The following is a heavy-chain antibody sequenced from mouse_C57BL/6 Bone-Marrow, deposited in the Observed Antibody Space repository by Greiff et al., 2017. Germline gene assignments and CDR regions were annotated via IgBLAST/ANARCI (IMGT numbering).Heavy chain of an antibody. CDR1: GYTFTSYG. V-gene: IGHV1-81*01. CDR2: IYPRSGNT. CDR3: ATLGSTSYAMDY. D-gene: IGHD1-1*01. J-gene: IGHJ4*01. Sequence: VQLQQSGAELARPGASVKLSCKASGYTFTSYGISWVKQRTGQGLEWIGEIYPRSGNTYYNEKFNGKATLTADKSSSTAYMELRSLTSEDSAVYFCATLGSTSYAMDYWGQGTSVTVSS.